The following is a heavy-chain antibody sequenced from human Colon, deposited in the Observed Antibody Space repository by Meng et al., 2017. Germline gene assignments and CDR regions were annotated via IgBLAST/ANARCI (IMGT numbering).Heavy chain of an antibody. J-gene: IGHJ4*02. Sequence: QVQLVQSGAEVKKPGASVEVSCKASGYTFTDYYMHWVRQAPGQGLEWMGWINPNSGGTKYAQKLQGRVTMTRDTSITTAYMELTTLTFDDTAVYYCARTSVTDSFYFAYWGQGMLVTVSS. CDR3: ARTSVTDSFYFAY. CDR2: INPNSGGT. CDR1: GYTFTDYY. D-gene: IGHD2-21*02. V-gene: IGHV1-2*02.